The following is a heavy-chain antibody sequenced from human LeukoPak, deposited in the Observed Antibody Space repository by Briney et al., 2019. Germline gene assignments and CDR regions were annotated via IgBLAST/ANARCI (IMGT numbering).Heavy chain of an antibody. CDR2: IKQDRSEK. Sequence: GGSLRLSCAASGFTFTNYWMSWVRQAPGKGLELVANIKQDRSEKYYVDSVKGRFTISRDNAKNSLYLQMNSLRAEDTAVYYCAKVRLGYCSGGSCSRGGTPMDVWGKGTTVTISS. CDR3: AKVRLGYCSGGSCSRGGTPMDV. J-gene: IGHJ6*03. D-gene: IGHD2-15*01. V-gene: IGHV3-7*01. CDR1: GFTFTNYW.